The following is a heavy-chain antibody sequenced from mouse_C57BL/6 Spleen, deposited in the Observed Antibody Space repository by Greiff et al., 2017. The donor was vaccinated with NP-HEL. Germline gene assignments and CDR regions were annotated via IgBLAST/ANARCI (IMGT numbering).Heavy chain of an antibody. J-gene: IGHJ1*03. Sequence: QVQLQQSGPELVKPGASVKISCKASGYAFSSSWMNWVKQRPGKGLEWIGRIYPGDGDTNYNGKFKGKATLTADKSSSTAYMQLSSLTSEDSAVYFCARWRGGNYWYFDVWGTGTTVTVSS. CDR1: GYAFSSSW. D-gene: IGHD2-1*01. V-gene: IGHV1-82*01. CDR2: IYPGDGDT. CDR3: ARWRGGNYWYFDV.